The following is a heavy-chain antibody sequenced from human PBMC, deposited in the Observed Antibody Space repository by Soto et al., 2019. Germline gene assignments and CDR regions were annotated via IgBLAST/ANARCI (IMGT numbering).Heavy chain of an antibody. CDR1: GGTFSSYT. CDR3: ARALYYYDSSGYYSDY. V-gene: IGHV1-69*02. J-gene: IGHJ4*02. D-gene: IGHD3-22*01. CDR2: IIPILGIA. Sequence: QVQLVQSGAEVKKPGSSVKVSCKASGGTFSSYTISWVRQAPGQGLEWMGRIIPILGIANYAQKFQGRVTITADKSTRTAYMELSSLRSEDTAVYYCARALYYYDSSGYYSDYWGQGTLVTVSS.